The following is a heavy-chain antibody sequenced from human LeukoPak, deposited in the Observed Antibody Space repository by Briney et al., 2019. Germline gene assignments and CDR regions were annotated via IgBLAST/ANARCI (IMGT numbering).Heavy chain of an antibody. D-gene: IGHD2-2*01. J-gene: IGHJ4*02. V-gene: IGHV1-2*02. CDR2: INPNSGFT. Sequence: ASVNLSCNASGYAFTGYYFHWVRQAPGQGLEWMGWINPNSGFTNYAQKFQGRVTMTRDTSISTAYMELSRLRSDDTAVYYCARLADCSSSSCRSFDYWGQGTLVTVSS. CDR1: GYAFTGYY. CDR3: ARLADCSSSSCRSFDY.